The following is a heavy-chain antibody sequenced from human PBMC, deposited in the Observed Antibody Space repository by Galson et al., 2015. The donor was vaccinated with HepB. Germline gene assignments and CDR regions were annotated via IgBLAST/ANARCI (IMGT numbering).Heavy chain of an antibody. Sequence: SLRLSCAASGFTFSTYGMHWVRQAPGKGLEWVAAIWHDGSIKYYADSVKGRFTISRDNSQNTLYLQMSSLRAEDTAVFYCARDGVVPAVTSGTWSGGFDYWGQGTLVTVSS. CDR2: IWHDGSIK. CDR3: ARDGVVPAVTSGTWSGGFDY. CDR1: GFTFSTYG. J-gene: IGHJ4*02. D-gene: IGHD2-2*01. V-gene: IGHV3-33*01.